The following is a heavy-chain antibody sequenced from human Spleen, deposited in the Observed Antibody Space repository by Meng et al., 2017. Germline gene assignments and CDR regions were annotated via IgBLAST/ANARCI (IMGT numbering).Heavy chain of an antibody. CDR3: ARDEDRSAAGKLFGDY. Sequence: ASVMVSCKASGYTFPDYWLHWVRRAPGQGREWRGRINPKSGDTHYAQRSQGRVTMTGDTSISTAYMELSGLRSDDTAMYYWARDEDRSAAGKLFGDYWGQGTLVTVSS. CDR1: GYTFPDYW. CDR2: INPKSGDT. D-gene: IGHD6-13*01. J-gene: IGHJ4*02. V-gene: IGHV1-2*06.